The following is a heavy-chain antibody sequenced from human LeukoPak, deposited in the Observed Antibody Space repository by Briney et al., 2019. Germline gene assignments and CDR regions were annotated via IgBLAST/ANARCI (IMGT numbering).Heavy chain of an antibody. CDR2: ISYDGSNK. CDR3: AKGAWELGDY. Sequence: GGSLRLSCAASGLTFSSYGMHWVRQAPGKGLEWVAVISYDGSNKYYADSVKGRFTISRDNSKNTLYLQMNSLRAEDTAVYYCAKGAWELGDYWGQGTLVTVSS. V-gene: IGHV3-30*18. J-gene: IGHJ4*02. D-gene: IGHD1-26*01. CDR1: GLTFSSYG.